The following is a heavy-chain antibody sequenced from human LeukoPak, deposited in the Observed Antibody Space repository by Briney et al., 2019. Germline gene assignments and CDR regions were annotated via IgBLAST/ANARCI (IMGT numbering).Heavy chain of an antibody. CDR1: GFSFSSYS. J-gene: IGHJ4*02. Sequence: GGSLRLSCAASGFSFSSYSMNRVRQAPGKGLEWVSFINGGGDSTYYADSVKGRFTISRDNAKSSLHLQMNSLRAEDTAVYYCARVSGRPYWGQGTLVTVSS. V-gene: IGHV3-48*04. D-gene: IGHD1-26*01. CDR2: INGGGDST. CDR3: ARVSGRPY.